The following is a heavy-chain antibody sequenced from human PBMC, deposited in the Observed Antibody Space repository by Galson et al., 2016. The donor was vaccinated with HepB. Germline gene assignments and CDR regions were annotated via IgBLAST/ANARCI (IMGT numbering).Heavy chain of an antibody. D-gene: IGHD3-10*01. V-gene: IGHV3-23*01. CDR2: ISGRGTNT. CDR1: GFTFSNYA. Sequence: SLRLSCAASGFTFSNYAMNWVRQAPGKGLEWVSGISGRGTNTYYADSVKGRVTISRDNSKNTLYLQMDSLRAEDTAVYYCARDRPRRGAFDIWGPGTMVTVSS. CDR3: ARDRPRRGAFDI. J-gene: IGHJ3*02.